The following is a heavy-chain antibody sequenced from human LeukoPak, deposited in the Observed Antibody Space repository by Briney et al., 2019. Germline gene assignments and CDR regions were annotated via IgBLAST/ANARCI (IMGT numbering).Heavy chain of an antibody. V-gene: IGHV1-24*01. CDR2: FDPEDGET. D-gene: IGHD2-2*03. CDR1: GYTLTELS. J-gene: IGHJ5*02. CDR3: ARDWGTNMDIVVVPGTNWFDP. Sequence: GASVKVSCKVSGYTLTELSMHWVRQAPGKGLEWMGGFDPEDGETIYAQKFQGRVTMTEDTSTDTAYMELSSLRSEDTAVYYCARDWGTNMDIVVVPGTNWFDPWGQGTLVTVSS.